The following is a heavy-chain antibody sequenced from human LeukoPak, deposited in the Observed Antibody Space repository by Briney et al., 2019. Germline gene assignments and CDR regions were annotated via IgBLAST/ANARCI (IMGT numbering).Heavy chain of an antibody. Sequence: PGGSLRLSCAASGFTFSSYAMSWVRQAPGKGLEWVSAISGSGGSTYYADSVKGRFTISRDNSKNTLYLQMNSLRAEDTAVYYCAKGGEGSGWQEKYNWFDPWGQGTLVTVSS. D-gene: IGHD6-19*01. CDR3: AKGGEGSGWQEKYNWFDP. CDR1: GFTFSSYA. CDR2: ISGSGGST. J-gene: IGHJ5*02. V-gene: IGHV3-23*01.